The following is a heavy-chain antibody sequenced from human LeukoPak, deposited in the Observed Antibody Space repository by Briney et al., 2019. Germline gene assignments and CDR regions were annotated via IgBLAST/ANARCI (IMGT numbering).Heavy chain of an antibody. Sequence: ASVKVSCKASGYTFTGYYMHWVRQAPGQGLEWMGWINTNSGGTNYAQKFQGRVTMTRDTSISTAYMELSRLRSDDTAVYYCARDRYDPHIGSGRRMDVWGQGTTVTVSS. CDR1: GYTFTGYY. CDR2: INTNSGGT. V-gene: IGHV1-2*02. CDR3: ARDRYDPHIGSGRRMDV. D-gene: IGHD3-10*01. J-gene: IGHJ6*02.